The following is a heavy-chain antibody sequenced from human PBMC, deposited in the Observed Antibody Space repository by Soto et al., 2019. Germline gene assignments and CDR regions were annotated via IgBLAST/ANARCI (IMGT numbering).Heavy chain of an antibody. J-gene: IGHJ6*02. CDR1: GYTFTSYG. D-gene: IGHD2-8*01. V-gene: IGHV1-18*01. CDR3: ARGGKHCTNGVCSFYGMAV. CDR2: ISAYNGNT. Sequence: QVQLVQSGAEVKKPGASVKVSCKASGYTFTSYGISWVRQAPGQGLEWMGWISAYNGNTNYAQKFQGRVTMTTDTXTSTSYMELRSLRSDDTAVYYCARGGKHCTNGVCSFYGMAVWGQGTTVTVSS.